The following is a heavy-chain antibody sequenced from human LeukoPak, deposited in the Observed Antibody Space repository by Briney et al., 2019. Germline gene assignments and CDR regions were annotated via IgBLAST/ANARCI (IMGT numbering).Heavy chain of an antibody. CDR3: TREILRFDI. V-gene: IGHV7-4-1*02. CDR1: GYSFNSQG. CDR2: INTDSGNP. Sequence: ASVKVSCKASGYSFNSQGMNWVRQAPGQGLEWMGWINTDSGNPTYAQGFTGRFVFSLDSSVSTAYLQISNLMPEDTAKYYCTREILRFDIWGQGTMVTVSS. J-gene: IGHJ3*02.